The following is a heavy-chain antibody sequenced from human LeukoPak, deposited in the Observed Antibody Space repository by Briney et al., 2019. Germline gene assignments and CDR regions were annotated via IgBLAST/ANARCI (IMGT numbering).Heavy chain of an antibody. V-gene: IGHV1-18*01. CDR1: GYTFSSYG. Sequence: ASVKVSCKASGYTFSSYGISWVRQAPGQGLEWMWWISGYTGNTNYAHNLQGRVTMTTDTSTSTAYMELRSLRSDDTALYYCARSSWFGGRSEWRWFDPWGQGTLVTVSS. CDR2: ISGYTGNT. D-gene: IGHD3-10*01. CDR3: ARSSWFGGRSEWRWFDP. J-gene: IGHJ5*02.